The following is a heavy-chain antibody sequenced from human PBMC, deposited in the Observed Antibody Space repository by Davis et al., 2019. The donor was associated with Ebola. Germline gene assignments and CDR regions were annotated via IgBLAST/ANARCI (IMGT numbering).Heavy chain of an antibody. D-gene: IGHD6-19*01. CDR2: IRSKAYGGTT. CDR3: TRSGASGWYYFDY. V-gene: IGHV3-49*04. CDR1: GFTVSSNY. J-gene: IGHJ4*02. Sequence: GESLKISCAASGFTVSSNYMSWVRQAPGKGLEWVGFIRSKAYGGTTEYAASVKGRFTISRDDSKNIAYLQMNSLKTEDTAVYYCTRSGASGWYYFDYWGQGTLVTVSS.